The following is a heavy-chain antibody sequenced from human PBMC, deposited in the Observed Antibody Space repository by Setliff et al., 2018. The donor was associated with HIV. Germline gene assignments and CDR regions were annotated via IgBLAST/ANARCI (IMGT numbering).Heavy chain of an antibody. D-gene: IGHD1-1*01. CDR1: GGSIGSYY. CDR2: IFYSGST. V-gene: IGHV4-59*01. J-gene: IGHJ4*02. CDR3: ASAGSGTRAPPRY. Sequence: SETLSLTCTVSGGSIGSYYWSWIRQPPGEGLEWIGYIFYSGSTNYNPSLKSRVTISLDTSKNQFSLKLTSVTAADTAVYYRASAGSGTRAPPRYWGQGTLVTVSS.